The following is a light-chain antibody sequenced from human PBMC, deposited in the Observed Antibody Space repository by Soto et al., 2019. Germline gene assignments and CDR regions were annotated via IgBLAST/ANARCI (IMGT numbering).Light chain of an antibody. J-gene: IGKJ4*01. CDR3: QHYGSPLT. CDR2: GAS. V-gene: IGKV3-20*01. Sequence: EIVLTQSPGTLSLSPGGRATLSCRASQSVRSSYLAWYQQRPGQAPSLLIFGASFRATGIPDRFSGSGSGTDFTLTISRLEPEDFAVDYCQHYGSPLTFGGGTKVEIK. CDR1: QSVRSSY.